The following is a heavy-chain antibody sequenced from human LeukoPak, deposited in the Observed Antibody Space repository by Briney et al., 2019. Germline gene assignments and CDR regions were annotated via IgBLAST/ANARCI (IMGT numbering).Heavy chain of an antibody. J-gene: IGHJ4*02. CDR1: GGSISSGGHS. CDR2: IYHSGSGST. D-gene: IGHD4-17*01. CDR3: ARAPEAPTTVTATLFDY. V-gene: IGHV4-30-2*01. Sequence: PSETLSLTCTVSGGSISSGGHSWSWIRQPPGKGLEWIGYIYHSGSGSTYYSPSLKSRVTISIDTSKNQFSLKLSSVTAADTAVYYCARAPEAPTTVTATLFDYWGQGTLVTVSS.